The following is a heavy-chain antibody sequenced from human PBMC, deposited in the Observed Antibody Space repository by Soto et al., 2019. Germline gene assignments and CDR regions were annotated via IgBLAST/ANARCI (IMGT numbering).Heavy chain of an antibody. CDR3: VRLFYYGSGSWVE. Sequence: QVQLVQSGAEVKKPGASVKVSCKASGYTFTSYDINWVRRATGQGLEWMGWVNPNNGHTGYAQKFQGRVTMTRNTSISTAYMELDSLRSEDTAVYYCVRLFYYGSGSWVEWGQGTLVTVSS. CDR1: GYTFTSYD. V-gene: IGHV1-8*01. D-gene: IGHD3-10*01. CDR2: VNPNNGHT. J-gene: IGHJ4*02.